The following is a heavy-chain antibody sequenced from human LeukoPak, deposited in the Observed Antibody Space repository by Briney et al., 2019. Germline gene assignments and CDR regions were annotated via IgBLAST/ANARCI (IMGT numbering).Heavy chain of an antibody. Sequence: QSGGSLRLSCAASGFTFTNYAMSWVRRAPGKGLEWVSTIYFSGGDTYSADSVKGRFTISRDNAKNTLYLQMNSLRAEDTAIYYCAKDQGEAVVPRRFDYWGQGTLVTVSS. J-gene: IGHJ4*02. CDR2: IYFSGGDT. V-gene: IGHV3-23*01. CDR3: AKDQGEAVVPRRFDY. D-gene: IGHD2-2*01. CDR1: GFTFTNYA.